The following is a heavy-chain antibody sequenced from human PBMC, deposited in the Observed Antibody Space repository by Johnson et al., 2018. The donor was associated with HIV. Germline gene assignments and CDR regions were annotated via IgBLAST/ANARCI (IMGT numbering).Heavy chain of an antibody. CDR1: GFIFSDHY. CDR2: SRDKANTHTT. J-gene: IGHJ3*02. Sequence: VQLVESGGGLVQPGGSLRLSCAASGFIFSDHYMDWVRQAPGKGLEGVGRSRDKANTHTTEYAASVKGRFTISRDDAKSLLSLQMNSLKTGDTAVYYCVRDSSGYSGVDIWGQGTVVTVSS. V-gene: IGHV3-72*01. D-gene: IGHD3-22*01. CDR3: VRDSSGYSGVDI.